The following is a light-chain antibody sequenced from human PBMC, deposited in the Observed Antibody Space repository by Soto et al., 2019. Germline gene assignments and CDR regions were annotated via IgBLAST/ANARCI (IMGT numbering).Light chain of an antibody. CDR2: EGS. CDR3: CSYAGSSTFWV. CDR1: SSDVGNYNL. J-gene: IGLJ3*02. V-gene: IGLV2-23*01. Sequence: QSALTQPASVSGSPGQSITISCTGTSSDVGNYNLVSWYQQHPGKAPKLMIYEGSKRPSGVSDRFSGSKSGNTASLTISGLQAEDEADYYCCSYAGSSTFWVFGGGTKVTVL.